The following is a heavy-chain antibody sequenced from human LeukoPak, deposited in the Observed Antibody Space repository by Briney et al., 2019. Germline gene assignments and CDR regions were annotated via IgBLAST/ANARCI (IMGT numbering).Heavy chain of an antibody. CDR2: IYYSGST. V-gene: IGHV4-59*08. J-gene: IGHJ6*03. CDR3: ARHGEQQLGPHYYYYYMDV. CDR1: GGSISSYY. D-gene: IGHD6-13*01. Sequence: PSETLSLTCTVSGGSISSYYWSWIRQPPGKGLEWIGYIYYSGSTNYNPSLKSRVTISVDTSKNQFSLKLSSVTAADTAVYYCARHGEQQLGPHYYYYYMDVWGKGTTVTVSS.